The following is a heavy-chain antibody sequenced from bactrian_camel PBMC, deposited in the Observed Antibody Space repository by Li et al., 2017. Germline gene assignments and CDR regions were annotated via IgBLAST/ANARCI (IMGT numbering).Heavy chain of an antibody. CDR1: GFAFSSYA. J-gene: IGHJ4*01. CDR2: ISTVSMLGST. D-gene: IGHD3*01. V-gene: IGHV3S42*01. CDR3: AADGSWECVRLSDGMTGIQAMTSTPDEDKF. Sequence: VQLVESGGGLVQPGGSLRLSCAASGFAFSSYAMNWVRQAPGKGLEWVSHISTVSMLGSTYADSVKGRFTTSQDNASGTLTLYLMMSGLKPEDSAMYYCAADGSWECVRLSDGMTGIQAMTSTPDEDKFWGQGTQVTVS.